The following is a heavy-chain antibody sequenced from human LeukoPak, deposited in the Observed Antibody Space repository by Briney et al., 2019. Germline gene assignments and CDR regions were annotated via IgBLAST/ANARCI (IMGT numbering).Heavy chain of an antibody. CDR2: IYYSGST. D-gene: IGHD4/OR15-4a*01. J-gene: IGHJ5*02. CDR1: GGSISSYY. CDR3: ARHPPSDGTMVNWFDP. V-gene: IGHV4-59*08. Sequence: SGTLSLTCTVSGGSISSYYWGWIRQPPGKGLEWIGYIYYSGSTNYNPSLKSRVTISVDTSKNQFSLKLSSVTAADTAVYYCARHPPSDGTMVNWFDPWGQGTLVTVSS.